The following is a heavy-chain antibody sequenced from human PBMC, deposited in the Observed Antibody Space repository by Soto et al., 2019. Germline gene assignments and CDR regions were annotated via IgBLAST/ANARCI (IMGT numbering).Heavy chain of an antibody. CDR3: AHRVSYSDSWDVGWFDS. CDR2: IYWDNDR. J-gene: IGHJ5*01. CDR1: GFSLSKSGVG. V-gene: IGHV2-5*02. Sequence: QITLKESGPTLVEPTQTLTLTCSFSGFSLSKSGVGVGWFRQAPGKALECIGIIYWDNDRRYNPSVKDRITITKDTSKNQIFVTMTYMEPVDTGTYYCAHRVSYSDSWDVGWFDSWGQGTPVTVS. D-gene: IGHD3-10*01.